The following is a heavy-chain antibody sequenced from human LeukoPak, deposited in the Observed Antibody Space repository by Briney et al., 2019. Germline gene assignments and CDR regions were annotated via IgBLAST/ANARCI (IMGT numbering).Heavy chain of an antibody. CDR2: ISTSSSYI. V-gene: IGHV3-21*01. CDR1: GFTFSSYT. Sequence: GGSQRLSCAASGFTFSSYTMNWVRQAPGKGLEWVSSISTSSSYIYYADSVKGRFTISRDNARNSLYLQMNSLRAEDTAVYFCARDGDTVLTRGYYYYLDVWGKGTTVTISS. CDR3: ARDGDTVLTRGYYYYLDV. D-gene: IGHD4-23*01. J-gene: IGHJ6*03.